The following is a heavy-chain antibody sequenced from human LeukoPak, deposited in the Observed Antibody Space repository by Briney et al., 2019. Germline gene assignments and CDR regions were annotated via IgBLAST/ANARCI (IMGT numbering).Heavy chain of an antibody. D-gene: IGHD2-8*02. CDR3: AKYLIGSHWWTFDP. J-gene: IGHJ5*02. CDR2: MSYDGSDE. CDR1: GFKFSTYG. Sequence: GRSLRLSCAASGFKFSTYGMHWVRHAPGKGVEWVAVMSYDGSDEYYADSVKGRFPISRDNSRNTLYLQMNTLRTGDTAVYYCAKYLIGSHWWTFDPWGQGTLVTVSS. V-gene: IGHV3-30*18.